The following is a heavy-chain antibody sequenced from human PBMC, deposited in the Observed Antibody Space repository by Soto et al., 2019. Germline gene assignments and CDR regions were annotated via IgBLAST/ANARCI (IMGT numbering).Heavy chain of an antibody. CDR2: IIPIFGTA. D-gene: IGHD3-22*01. J-gene: IGHJ3*02. CDR1: GGTFSSYA. V-gene: IGHV1-69*05. Sequence: SVKVSCKASGGTFSSYAISWVRQAPGQGLEWMGGIIPIFGTANYAQKFRGRVTMTRDTSTSTVYMELSSLRSEDTAVYYCARDSYDSSGVGIWGQGTMVTVSS. CDR3: ARDSYDSSGVGI.